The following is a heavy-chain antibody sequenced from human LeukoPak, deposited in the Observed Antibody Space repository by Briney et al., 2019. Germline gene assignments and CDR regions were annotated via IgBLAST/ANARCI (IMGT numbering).Heavy chain of an antibody. CDR1: DDTFSNYG. D-gene: IGHD3-16*02. CDR2: ISAYNGNT. Sequence: ASVKVSCKASDDTFSNYGISWVRQAPGQGLEWMGWISAYNGNTNYAQKLQGRVTMTTDTSTSTAYMELRSLRSDDTAVYYCARDHDYVWGSYRLPVDWGQGTLVTVSS. J-gene: IGHJ4*02. CDR3: ARDHDYVWGSYRLPVD. V-gene: IGHV1-18*01.